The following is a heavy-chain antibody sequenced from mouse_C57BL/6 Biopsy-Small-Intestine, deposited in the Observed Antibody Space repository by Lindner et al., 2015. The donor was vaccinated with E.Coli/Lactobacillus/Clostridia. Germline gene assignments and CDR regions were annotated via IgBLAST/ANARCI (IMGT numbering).Heavy chain of an antibody. J-gene: IGHJ4*01. CDR1: GYTFTTYP. D-gene: IGHD2-5*01. CDR3: ARGYSSNYYAMDY. V-gene: IGHV1-47*01. Sequence: VQLQESGAELVKPGASVRMSCKASGYTFTTYPIEWMKQNRGKSLEWIGNFHPYNDDTKYNEKFKGKATLTVEKSSTTVYLELSRLTSDDSGVYYCARGYSSNYYAMDYWGQGTSVTVSS. CDR2: FHPYNDDT.